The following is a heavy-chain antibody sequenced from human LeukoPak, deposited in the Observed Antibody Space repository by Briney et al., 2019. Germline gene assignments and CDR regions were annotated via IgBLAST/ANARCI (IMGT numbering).Heavy chain of an antibody. CDR1: GGTFSSYA. CDR2: IIPIFGTA. J-gene: IGHJ6*03. V-gene: IGHV1-69*05. CDR3: AIGTDYYYYYMDV. Sequence: AASVKVFCKASGGTFSSYAISWVRQAPGQGLEWMGGIIPIFGTANYAQKFQGRVTITTDESTSTAYMELSSLRSEDTAVYYCAIGTDYYYYYMDVWGKGTTVTVSS.